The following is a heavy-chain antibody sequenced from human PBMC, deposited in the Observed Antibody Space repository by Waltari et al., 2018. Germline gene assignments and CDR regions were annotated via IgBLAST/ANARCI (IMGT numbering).Heavy chain of an antibody. V-gene: IGHV4-34*01. CDR1: GGSFSGYY. Sequence: QVQLQQWGAGLLKPSETLSLTCAVYGGSFSGYYWSWIRQPPGKGLEWFGEINHSGSTNYNPSLKSRVTISVDTSKNQFSLKLSSVTAADTAVYYCARDSRNSSSSYYYYMDVWGKGTTVTVSS. D-gene: IGHD6-13*01. J-gene: IGHJ6*03. CDR3: ARDSRNSSSSYYYYMDV. CDR2: INHSGST.